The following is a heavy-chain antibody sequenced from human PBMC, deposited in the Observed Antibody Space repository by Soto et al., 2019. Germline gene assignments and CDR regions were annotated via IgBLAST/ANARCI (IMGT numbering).Heavy chain of an antibody. CDR3: ASGARERGRWLQLPAY. CDR2: IIPIFGTA. V-gene: IGHV1-69*01. J-gene: IGHJ4*02. D-gene: IGHD5-12*01. CDR1: GGTFSSYA. Sequence: QVQLGQSGAEVKKPGSSVKVSCKASGGTFSSYAISWVRRAPGQGLEWMGGIIPIFGTANYAQKFQGRVTITADESTSTAYMELSSLRSEDTAVYYCASGARERGRWLQLPAYWGQGTLVTVSS.